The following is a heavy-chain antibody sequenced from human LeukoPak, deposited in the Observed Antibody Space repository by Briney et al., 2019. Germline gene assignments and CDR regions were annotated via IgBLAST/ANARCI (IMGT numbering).Heavy chain of an antibody. Sequence: GGSLTLSCAASGFSFVNRAMSWLRQAPGKGLEWVSTITGSGTTTYYADSVKGRFTISRDISRKTVHFQMNSLRAEDTAVYYCAKDGGIYDFPFDSWGQGTLVTVSS. J-gene: IGHJ5*01. CDR1: GFSFVNRA. CDR2: ITGSGTTT. CDR3: AKDGGIYDFPFDS. V-gene: IGHV3-23*01. D-gene: IGHD3-3*01.